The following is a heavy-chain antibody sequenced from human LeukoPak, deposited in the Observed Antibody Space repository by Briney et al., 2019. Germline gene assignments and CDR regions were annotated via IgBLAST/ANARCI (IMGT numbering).Heavy chain of an antibody. Sequence: GASVKGSCKASGYTFTGYYMHWVRQAPGQGLEWMGWINPNSGGTNYAQKFQGRVTMTRDTSISTAYMELSRLRSDDTAVYYCARARGEGYCSSTSCYRDYYYMDVWGKGTTVTVSS. D-gene: IGHD2-2*02. J-gene: IGHJ6*03. CDR3: ARARGEGYCSSTSCYRDYYYMDV. CDR2: INPNSGGT. CDR1: GYTFTGYY. V-gene: IGHV1-2*02.